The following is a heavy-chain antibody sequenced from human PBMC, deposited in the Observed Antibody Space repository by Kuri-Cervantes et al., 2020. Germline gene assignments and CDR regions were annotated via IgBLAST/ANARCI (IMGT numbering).Heavy chain of an antibody. V-gene: IGHV4-38-2*01. D-gene: IGHD3-16*01. CDR1: GYSISSGYY. Sequence: GSLRLSCAVSGYSISSGYYWGWIRQPPGKGLEWIGEVFRDGKTNYNPSLKSRLILSVDKSQNHLSLSLTSVTAADTAVYYCARGGRMMTFGGEIVSDALDIWGPGTRVTVSS. CDR3: ARGGRMMTFGGEIVSDALDI. CDR2: VFRDGKT. J-gene: IGHJ4*03.